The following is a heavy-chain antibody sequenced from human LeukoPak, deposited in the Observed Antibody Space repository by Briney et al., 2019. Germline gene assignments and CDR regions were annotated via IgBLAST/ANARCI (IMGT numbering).Heavy chain of an antibody. D-gene: IGHD1-26*01. CDR3: ATGGTVGATRFDY. J-gene: IGHJ4*02. V-gene: IGHV3-64*01. Sequence: GGSLRLSCAASGLTFSSYAMHWVRQAPGKGLEYVSAISSNGGSTYYANSVKGRFTISRDNSKNTLYLQMGSLRAEDMAVYYCATGGTVGATRFDYWGQGTLVTVSS. CDR1: GLTFSSYA. CDR2: ISSNGGST.